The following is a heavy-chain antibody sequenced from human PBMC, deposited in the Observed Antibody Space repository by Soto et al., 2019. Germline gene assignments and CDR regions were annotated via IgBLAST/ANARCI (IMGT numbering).Heavy chain of an antibody. J-gene: IGHJ5*02. V-gene: IGHV3-21*01. D-gene: IGHD2-2*01. CDR3: ARTRRDCSSTSCYSSWFDP. CDR1: GFTFSSYS. Sequence: EVQLVESGGGLVKPGGSLRLSCAASGFTFSSYSMNWVRQAPGKGLEWVSSISSSSSYIYYADSVKGRFTISRDNAKNSLYLQMNSLRAEDTAVYYCARTRRDCSSTSCYSSWFDPWGQGTLVTVSS. CDR2: ISSSSSYI.